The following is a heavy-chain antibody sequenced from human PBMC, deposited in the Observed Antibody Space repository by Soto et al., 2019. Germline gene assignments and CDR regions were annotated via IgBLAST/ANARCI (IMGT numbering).Heavy chain of an antibody. CDR1: GSYA. D-gene: IGHD5-12*01. V-gene: IGHV3-23*01. Sequence: EVQLLESGGGVVQPGGSLRLSCAASGSYAISGVRQAPGKGLEGVSTISGHDGNIFYADSVRGRFIASRVNSETTVYLHMRRLGADDTAVYYCARKAIVEVKVATDWYFDFWCRGSHVTVSS. CDR2: ISGHDGNI. CDR3: ARKAIVEVKVATDWYFDF. J-gene: IGHJ2*01.